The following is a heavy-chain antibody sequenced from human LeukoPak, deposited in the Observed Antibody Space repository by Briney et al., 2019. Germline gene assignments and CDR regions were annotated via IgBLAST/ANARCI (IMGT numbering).Heavy chain of an antibody. J-gene: IGHJ6*02. CDR3: ARPRITMVRGVIISYGMDV. CDR1: GYTFTSYG. Sequence: GASVKVSCKASGYTFTSYGISWVRQAPGQGLEWMGWISAYNGSTNYAQKLQGRVTMTTDTSTSTAYMELRSLRSDDTAVYYCARPRITMVRGVIISYGMDVWGQGTTVTVSS. D-gene: IGHD3-10*01. CDR2: ISAYNGST. V-gene: IGHV1-18*01.